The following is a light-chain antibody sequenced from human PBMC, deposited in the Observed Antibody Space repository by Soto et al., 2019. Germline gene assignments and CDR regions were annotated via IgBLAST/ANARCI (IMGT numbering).Light chain of an antibody. CDR2: SVS. J-gene: IGKJ4*01. CDR1: ESVSTW. Sequence: QMTQSPSTLSASIGDRVTITCRTNESVSTWLAWYQQKPGKAPKLLIYSVSHLQSGVPSRFSGSGSGTEFSLTISSVHPDDLGTYYCQQYNNWLSFGGGTKVDIK. V-gene: IGKV1-5*03. CDR3: QQYNNWLS.